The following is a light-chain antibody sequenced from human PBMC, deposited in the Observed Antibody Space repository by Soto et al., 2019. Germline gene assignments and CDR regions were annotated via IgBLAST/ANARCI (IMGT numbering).Light chain of an antibody. CDR3: FSYTSSGTYV. CDR2: EVS. J-gene: IGLJ1*01. CDR1: SSDVGNYKY. Sequence: HSVLTQPSSLSGSPGQLITISCTLTSSDVGNYKYVSWYQQHPGKSPKLMIYEVSNRPSGVSNRFSGSKSGNTASLTISGLQAEDETDYYCFSYTSSGTYVFGTGTKVTVL. V-gene: IGLV2-14*01.